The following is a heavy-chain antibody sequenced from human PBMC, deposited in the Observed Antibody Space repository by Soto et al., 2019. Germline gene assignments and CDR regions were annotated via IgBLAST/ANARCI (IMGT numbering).Heavy chain of an antibody. D-gene: IGHD3-16*01. CDR2: ISGGDGTST. V-gene: IGHV3-23*01. J-gene: IGHJ4*02. CDR1: GFIFSNYA. CDR3: AQLGLMTFSHKHYFNH. Sequence: PGGSLRLSCTVSGFIFSNYAMTWVRQPPGKGLEWVSSISGGDGTSTYYAASVEDRFTISRDNSKNTLYLQLNSLRAEDTAVYYCAQLGLMTFSHKHYFNHWGRGTLVTVSS.